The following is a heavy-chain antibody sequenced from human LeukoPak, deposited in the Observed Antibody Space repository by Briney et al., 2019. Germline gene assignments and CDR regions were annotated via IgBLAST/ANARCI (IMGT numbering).Heavy chain of an antibody. CDR2: INHSGST. Sequence: SETLSLTCAVYGGSFSGYYWSWIRQPPGKGLEWIGEINHSGSTNYNPSLKSRVTISVDTSKNQFSLKLSSVTAADTAVYYCASIVGATRYYYYMDVWGKGTTVTVSS. V-gene: IGHV4-34*01. D-gene: IGHD1-26*01. CDR3: ASIVGATRYYYYMDV. J-gene: IGHJ6*03. CDR1: GGSFSGYY.